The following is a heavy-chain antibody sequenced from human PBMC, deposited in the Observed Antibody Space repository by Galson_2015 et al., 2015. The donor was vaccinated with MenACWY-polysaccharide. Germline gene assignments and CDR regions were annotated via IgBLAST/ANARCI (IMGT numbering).Heavy chain of an antibody. CDR1: GGSISSRNYY. Sequence: ATLSLTCTVSGGSISSRNYYWGWIRPTPEKGLAWIGTISYSGSTYYNPSLKRRVTISLDTSKNQFSLKLSSVAAADAAVYYCASRLAQVGIAGYGYGMDVWGQGTTVTVSS. CDR2: ISYSGST. CDR3: ASRLAQVGIAGYGYGMDV. D-gene: IGHD2-15*01. V-gene: IGHV4-39*01. J-gene: IGHJ6*02.